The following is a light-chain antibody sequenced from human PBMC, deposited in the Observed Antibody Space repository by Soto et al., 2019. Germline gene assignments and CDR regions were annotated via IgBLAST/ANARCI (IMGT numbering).Light chain of an antibody. CDR3: QQTYTILWT. V-gene: IGKV1-39*01. CDR2: GAS. CDR1: QSISRC. J-gene: IGKJ1*01. Sequence: DIQMTQSPSSLSASVGDRVTITCRASQSISRCLNWYQQKPGKAPNLLIYGASSLQSGVPSRFSGSGSGTDFTLTISSLQPEDFATYYCQQTYTILWTFGHGPKVEVK.